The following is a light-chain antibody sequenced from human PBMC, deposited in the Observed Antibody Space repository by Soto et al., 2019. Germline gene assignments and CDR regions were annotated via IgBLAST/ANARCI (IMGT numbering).Light chain of an antibody. V-gene: IGKV3-15*01. CDR2: GAS. Sequence: EIVMTQSPATLSVSPGERATLSCRASQSVSNNLAWYLHKPGQAPRLVIYGASSRATGIPDRFSGSGYGTGFTLTISSLQSEDFAIYYCQQYNDWPRTFGQGTKVDIK. J-gene: IGKJ1*01. CDR1: QSVSNN. CDR3: QQYNDWPRT.